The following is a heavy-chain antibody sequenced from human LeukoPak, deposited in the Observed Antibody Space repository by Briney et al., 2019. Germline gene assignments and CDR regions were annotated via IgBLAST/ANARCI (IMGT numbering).Heavy chain of an antibody. J-gene: IGHJ5*02. CDR1: GFTFSDHY. D-gene: IGHD6-19*01. Sequence: GGSLRLSCAASGFTFSDHYMDWVRQAPGKGLEWVGRPRNRANSYTTEYAASVKGRFTISRDDSKNSLYLQMNSLKTEDTAVYYCARATQWLGYNWFDPWGQGTLVTVSS. V-gene: IGHV3-72*01. CDR3: ARATQWLGYNWFDP. CDR2: PRNRANSYTT.